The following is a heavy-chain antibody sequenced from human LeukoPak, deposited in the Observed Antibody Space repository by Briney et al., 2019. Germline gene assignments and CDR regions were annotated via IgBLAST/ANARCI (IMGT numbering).Heavy chain of an antibody. V-gene: IGHV4-39*07. CDR2: IKHSGST. J-gene: IGHJ2*01. CDR1: GGSISSGDYY. D-gene: IGHD3-3*01. Sequence: SETLSLTCTVSGGSISSGDYYWSWIRQTPGEGLQWIGGIKHSGSTDYNPSLKSRVTMSVDTSKNQFSLKLTSVTAADTAVYYCARGILAKGYFDLWGRDTLVTVSS. CDR3: ARGILAKGYFDL.